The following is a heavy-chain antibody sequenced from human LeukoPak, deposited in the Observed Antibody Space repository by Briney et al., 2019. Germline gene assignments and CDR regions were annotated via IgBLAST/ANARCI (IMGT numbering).Heavy chain of an antibody. J-gene: IGHJ4*02. V-gene: IGHV4-31*03. CDR3: ARGGLYSYGYFDY. D-gene: IGHD5-18*01. Sequence: SETLSLTCTVPGGTISSAGYYWSCIRQHPGKDLDWIGYIYYSGTTYYNPSLKSRVTISVDTTKNQFSLKLSSVTAADTAVYYCARGGLYSYGYFDYWGQGTLVTVSS. CDR1: GGTISSAGYY. CDR2: IYYSGTT.